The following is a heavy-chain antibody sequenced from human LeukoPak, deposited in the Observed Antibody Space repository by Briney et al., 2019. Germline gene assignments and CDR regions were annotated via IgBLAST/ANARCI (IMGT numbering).Heavy chain of an antibody. Sequence: GGSLRLSCAASGFTFSNYWMSWVRQAPGKGLEWVANIKQDGSEKCYVDSVKGRFPISRDNAKNSLYLQMNSLRAEDTAVYYCARARPHLTEDYYSYYGMDVWGQGTTVTVSS. D-gene: IGHD3-9*01. CDR2: IKQDGSEK. J-gene: IGHJ6*02. V-gene: IGHV3-7*01. CDR3: ARARPHLTEDYYSYYGMDV. CDR1: GFTFSNYW.